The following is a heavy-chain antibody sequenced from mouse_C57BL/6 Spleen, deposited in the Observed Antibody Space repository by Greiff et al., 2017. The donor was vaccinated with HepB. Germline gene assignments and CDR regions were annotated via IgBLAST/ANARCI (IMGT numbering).Heavy chain of an antibody. CDR3: ARSHYYGRIEMDD. V-gene: IGHV1-80*01. CDR1: GYAFSSYW. CDR2: IYPGDGDT. Sequence: QVQLQQSGAELVKPGASVKISCKASGYAFSSYWMNWVKQRPGKGLEWIGQIYPGDGDTNYNGKFKGKATLTAAKSSSTAYMQLSSLTAEDSAVYLCARSHYYGRIEMDDWGQGTSVTVAS. D-gene: IGHD1-1*01. J-gene: IGHJ4*01.